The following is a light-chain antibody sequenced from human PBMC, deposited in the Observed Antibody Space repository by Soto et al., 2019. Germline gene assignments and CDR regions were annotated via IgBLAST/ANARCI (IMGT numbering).Light chain of an antibody. CDR2: GAS. V-gene: IGKV3-15*01. CDR3: QQYDVWPALT. J-gene: IGKJ4*01. CDR1: QSVSSN. Sequence: EKALTQSPVTLSLSPGERATLSCRASQSVSSNLAWYQQRPGQAPRLLIYGASTRASGVPDRFSGSGSGTEFILTISSLQSEDSEVYYCQQYDVWPALTSGGGPKVDIK.